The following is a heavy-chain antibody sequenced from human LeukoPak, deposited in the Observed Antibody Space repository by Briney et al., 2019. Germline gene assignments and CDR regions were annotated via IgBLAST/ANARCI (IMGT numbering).Heavy chain of an antibody. V-gene: IGHV1-69*13. J-gene: IGHJ4*02. CDR3: ARNVRGYQPDY. D-gene: IGHD2-2*01. Sequence: ASVKVSCKASGYTFTDYYFHWVRQAPGQGLEWMGGIIPIFGTANYAQKFQGRVTITADESTSTAYMEPSSLRSEDTAVYYCARNVRGYQPDYWGQGTLVTVSS. CDR2: IIPIFGTA. CDR1: GYTFTDYY.